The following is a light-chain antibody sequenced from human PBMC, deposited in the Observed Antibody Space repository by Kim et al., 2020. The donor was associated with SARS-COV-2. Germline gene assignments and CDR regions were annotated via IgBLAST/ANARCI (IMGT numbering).Light chain of an antibody. J-gene: IGLJ3*02. CDR3: QAWDSSTGV. V-gene: IGLV3-1*01. CDR1: KLGDKY. Sequence: SYELTQPPSVSVSPGQTASITCSGDKLGDKYACWYQQKPGQSPVLVIYQDSKRPSGIPERFSGPNSGNTDTLTISGTQAMDEADYYCQAWDSSTGVFGGG. CDR2: QDS.